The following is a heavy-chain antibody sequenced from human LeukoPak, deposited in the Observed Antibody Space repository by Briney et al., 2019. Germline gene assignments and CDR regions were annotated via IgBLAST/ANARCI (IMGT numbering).Heavy chain of an antibody. J-gene: IGHJ6*02. CDR2: IYHSGST. CDR1: GGSISSSNW. V-gene: IGHV4-4*02. Sequence: PSETLSLTCAVSGGSISSSNWWSWVRQPPGKGLEWIGEIYHSGSTNYNPSLKSRVTISVDKSKNQFSLKLSSVTAADTAVYYCARDLGYCSSTSCYLGYYGMDVWGQGTTVTVSS. D-gene: IGHD2-2*01. CDR3: ARDLGYCSSTSCYLGYYGMDV.